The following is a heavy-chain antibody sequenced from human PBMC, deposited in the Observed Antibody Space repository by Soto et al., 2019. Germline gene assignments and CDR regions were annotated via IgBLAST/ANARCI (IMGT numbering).Heavy chain of an antibody. CDR3: ARHGPVRFLEWFNLYFDL. CDR2: IYYSGST. J-gene: IGHJ2*01. D-gene: IGHD3-3*01. Sequence: QLQLQESGPGLVKPSETLSLTCTVSGGSISSSSYYWGWIRQPPGKGLEWIGSIYYSGSTYYNPSLKSRVTISVDTSKNQFSLKLSSVTAAYTAVYYCARHGPVRFLEWFNLYFDLWGRGTLVTVSS. V-gene: IGHV4-39*01. CDR1: GGSISSSSYY.